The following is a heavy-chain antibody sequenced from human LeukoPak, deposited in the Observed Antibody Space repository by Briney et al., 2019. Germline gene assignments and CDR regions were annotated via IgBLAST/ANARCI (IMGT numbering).Heavy chain of an antibody. CDR1: GFTFSSYA. V-gene: IGHV3-30-3*01. CDR3: AKEKRLVIGPTGCFDY. Sequence: GRSLRLSCAASGFTFSSYAMHWVRQAPGKGLEWVAVISYDGSNKYYADSVKGRFTISRDNSKNTLYLQMNSLRAEDTAVYYCAKEKRLVIGPTGCFDYWGQGTLVTVSS. CDR2: ISYDGSNK. J-gene: IGHJ4*02. D-gene: IGHD2-21*01.